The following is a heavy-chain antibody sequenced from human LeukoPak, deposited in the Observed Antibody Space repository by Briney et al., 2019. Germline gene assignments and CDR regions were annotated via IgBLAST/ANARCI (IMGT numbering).Heavy chain of an antibody. J-gene: IGHJ6*03. D-gene: IGHD3-16*01. CDR2: ISGSGGST. CDR1: GFTFSSYA. V-gene: IGHV3-23*01. CDR3: ARGGILDYYYYYMDV. Sequence: GSLRLSCAASGFTFSSYAMSWVRQAPGKGLEWVSAISGSGGSTYYADSVKGRFTISRDNAKNSLNLQMNSLRAEDTAVYYCARGGILDYYYYYMDVWGKGTTVTVSS.